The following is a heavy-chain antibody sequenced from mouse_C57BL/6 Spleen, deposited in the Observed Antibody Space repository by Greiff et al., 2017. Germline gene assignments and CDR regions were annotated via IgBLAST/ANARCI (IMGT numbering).Heavy chain of an antibody. V-gene: IGHV1-22*01. CDR1: GYTFTDYN. D-gene: IGHD1-1*01. Sequence: SGPELVKPGASVKMSCKASGYTFTDYNMHWVKQSHGKSLEWIGYINPNNGGTSYNQKFKGKATLTVNKSSSTAYMELRSLTSEDSAVYYCARSYYGSSYDFDYWGQGTTLTVS. CDR2: INPNNGGT. CDR3: ARSYYGSSYDFDY. J-gene: IGHJ2*01.